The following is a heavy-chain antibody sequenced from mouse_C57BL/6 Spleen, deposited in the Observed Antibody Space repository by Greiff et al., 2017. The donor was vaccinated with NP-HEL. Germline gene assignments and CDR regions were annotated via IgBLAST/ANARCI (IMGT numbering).Heavy chain of an antibody. Sequence: QVQLQQSGAELARPGASVKLSCKASGYTFTSYGISWVKQRTGQGLEWIGEIYPRSGNTYYNEKFKGKATLTADKSSSTAYMELRILTSEDSAVYFCARAGDYDRGGAWFAYWGQGTLVTVSA. V-gene: IGHV1-81*01. J-gene: IGHJ3*01. CDR3: ARAGDYDRGGAWFAY. CDR1: GYTFTSYG. CDR2: IYPRSGNT. D-gene: IGHD2-4*01.